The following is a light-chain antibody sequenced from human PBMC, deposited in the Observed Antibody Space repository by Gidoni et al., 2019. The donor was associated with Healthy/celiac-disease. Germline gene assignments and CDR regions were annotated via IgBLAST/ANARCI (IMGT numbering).Light chain of an antibody. CDR2: AES. CDR1: QSISSY. V-gene: IGKV1-39*01. J-gene: IGKJ3*01. Sequence: IQMTQSPSSLSASVGDRVTITCRASQSISSYLNWYQQKPGKAPKLLIYAESSLKSGVPSRFSGSGSGTDFTITISSLQTEDFATYYCQQSYSTPFTFGHGTKVEIK. CDR3: QQSYSTPFT.